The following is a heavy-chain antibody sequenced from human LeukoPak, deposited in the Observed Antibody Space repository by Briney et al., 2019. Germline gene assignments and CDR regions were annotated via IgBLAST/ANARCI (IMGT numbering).Heavy chain of an antibody. CDR2: IRYDGSNK. J-gene: IGHJ4*02. CDR3: ATLTAPKFSTAYSSSWYFDY. D-gene: IGHD6-13*01. Sequence: GGSLRLSCAASGFTFSSYGMHWVRQAPGKGLEWVAFIRYDGSNKYYADSVKSRFTISRDNSKNTLYLQMNSLRAEDTAVYYCATLTAPKFSTAYSSSWYFDYWGQGTLVTVSS. V-gene: IGHV3-30*02. CDR1: GFTFSSYG.